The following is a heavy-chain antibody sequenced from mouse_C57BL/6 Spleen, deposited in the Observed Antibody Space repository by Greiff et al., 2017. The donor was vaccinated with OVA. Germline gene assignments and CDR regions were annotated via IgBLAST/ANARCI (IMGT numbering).Heavy chain of an antibody. D-gene: IGHD1-1*01. J-gene: IGHJ3*01. CDR1: GFTIKDDY. Sequence: VQLQQSGAELVRPGASVKLSCTASGFTIKDDYMHWVKQRPEQGLEWIGWIDPENGDTEYASKFQGKATITADTSSNTAYMQLSSLTSEDTAVYYCTDGSRAYWGQGTLVTVSA. V-gene: IGHV14-4*01. CDR3: TDGSRAY. CDR2: IDPENGDT.